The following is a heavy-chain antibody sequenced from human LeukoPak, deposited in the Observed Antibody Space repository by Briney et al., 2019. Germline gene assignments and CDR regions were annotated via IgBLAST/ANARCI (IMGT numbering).Heavy chain of an antibody. V-gene: IGHV1-69*13. CDR1: GGTFSTYA. CDR2: IIPIFGTT. Sequence: SVKVSCKASGGTFSTYAISWVRQAPGQGLEWMGGIIPIFGTTNYAQKFQGRVTLTADESTSTAYMELSSLRSEDTAVYYCAREESGGYFDYWGQGTLVSVSS. CDR3: AREESGGYFDY. J-gene: IGHJ4*02. D-gene: IGHD2-8*02.